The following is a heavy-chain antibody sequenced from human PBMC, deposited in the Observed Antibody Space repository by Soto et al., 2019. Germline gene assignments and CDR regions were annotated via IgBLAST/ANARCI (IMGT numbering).Heavy chain of an antibody. CDR3: ARARLRAVYAFDI. CDR1: GCSVSSGAYY. D-gene: IGHD5-12*01. V-gene: IGHV4-31*03. Sequence: QVQLQESDAGLVKASQTLSLTCTVSGCSVSSGAYYWTWIRQRPGKGLEWIGYIYYSGSTYCSPSLKSRLSISLDTSKNPFSLRLSSVTAADTAMYYCARARLRAVYAFDIWGQGTMVTVSS. CDR2: IYYSGST. J-gene: IGHJ3*02.